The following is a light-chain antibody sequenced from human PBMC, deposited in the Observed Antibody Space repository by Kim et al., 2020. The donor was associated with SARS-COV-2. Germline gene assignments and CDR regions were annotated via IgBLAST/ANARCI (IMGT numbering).Light chain of an antibody. CDR1: GGNSSYA. V-gene: IGLV4-69*01. CDR2: VNSDDSH. CDR3: QTWDSGIQV. Sequence: ASVKLTCTMSGGNSSYAIIWHQQEPEKGPRYLMKVNSDDSHKKGDGIPDRFSGSSFGAERYLTISSLQSEDEADYYCQTWDSGIQVFGRGTQLTVL. J-gene: IGLJ3*02.